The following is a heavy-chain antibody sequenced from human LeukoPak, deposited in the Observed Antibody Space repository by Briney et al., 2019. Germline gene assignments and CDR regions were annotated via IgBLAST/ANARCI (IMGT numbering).Heavy chain of an antibody. CDR2: ISSSSSYT. J-gene: IGHJ6*03. Sequence: GGSLRLSCAASGFTFSSYSMNWVRQAPGKGLEWVSSISSSSSYTYYADSVKGRFTISRDNAKNSLYLQMNRLRAEDTAVYYCARDPADSITIFGVVILYYYYMDVWGKGTTVTVSS. D-gene: IGHD3-3*01. V-gene: IGHV3-21*01. CDR1: GFTFSSYS. CDR3: ARDPADSITIFGVVILYYYYMDV.